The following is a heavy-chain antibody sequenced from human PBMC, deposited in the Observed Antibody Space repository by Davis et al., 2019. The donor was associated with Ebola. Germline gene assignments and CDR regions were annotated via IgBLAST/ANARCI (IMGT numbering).Heavy chain of an antibody. V-gene: IGHV1-18*01. CDR1: GYTFTSYG. CDR3: AKDSSSWAFYDSGGYPFDY. Sequence: ASVKVSCKTSGYTFTSYGISWVRQAPGQGPEWMGWISAYNGDTKYLQRLQGRVTMTIDTSTNTAYMELRSLRSDDTAVYYCAKDSSSWAFYDSGGYPFDYWGQGTLVTVSS. D-gene: IGHD3-22*01. J-gene: IGHJ4*02. CDR2: ISAYNGDT.